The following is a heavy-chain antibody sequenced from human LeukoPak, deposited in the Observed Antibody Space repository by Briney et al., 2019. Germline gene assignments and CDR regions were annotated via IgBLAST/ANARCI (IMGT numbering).Heavy chain of an antibody. D-gene: IGHD6-13*01. CDR1: GFTFSSYA. CDR2: ISGSGGST. J-gene: IGHJ4*02. CDR3: AKVQRPKLIAAAGSPFDY. Sequence: PGGSLRLSCAASGFTFSSYAMSWVRQAPGKGLEWVSAISGSGGSTYYADSVKGRFTISRDNSKNTLYLQMNSLRAEDTAVYYCAKVQRPKLIAAAGSPFDYWGQGTLVTVSS. V-gene: IGHV3-23*01.